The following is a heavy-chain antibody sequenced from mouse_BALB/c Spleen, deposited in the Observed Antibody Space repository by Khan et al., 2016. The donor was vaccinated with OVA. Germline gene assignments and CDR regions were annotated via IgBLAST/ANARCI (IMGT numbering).Heavy chain of an antibody. CDR2: ISSLAYSI. CDR1: GFTFRDYG. V-gene: IGHV5-15*02. CDR3: ARSWAMDY. Sequence: VQLKQSGGGLVQPGGSRKLSCAASGFTFRDYGMAWVRQAPGKGPEWVAFISSLAYSIYYADTVTGRFTISRENAKNTLYLEMSSLRSEDTALYYCARSWAMDYWGQGTSGTGSS. J-gene: IGHJ4*01.